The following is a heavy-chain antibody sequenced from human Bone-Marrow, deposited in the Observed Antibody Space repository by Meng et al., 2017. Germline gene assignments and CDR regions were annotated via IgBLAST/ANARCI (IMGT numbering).Heavy chain of an antibody. Sequence: SETLSLTCTVSGYSISSGYYWGWIRQPPGKGLEWIGTIYNSGSTYYSPSLKSRVTISVDSSKNQFSLKLSSVTAADTAVYYCARSGYSYGPRDYFDYWGQGTLVTVSS. CDR1: GYSISSGYY. CDR2: IYNSGST. D-gene: IGHD5-18*01. V-gene: IGHV4-38-2*02. J-gene: IGHJ4*02. CDR3: ARSGYSYGPRDYFDY.